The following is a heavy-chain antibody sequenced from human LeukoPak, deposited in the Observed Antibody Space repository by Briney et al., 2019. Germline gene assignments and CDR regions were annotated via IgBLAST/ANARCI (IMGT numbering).Heavy chain of an antibody. CDR3: ARVILNPPYYDILTGPEFDY. V-gene: IGHV4-59*12. Sequence: PSETLSLTCTVSGGSISSYYWSWIRQPPGKGLEWIGYIYYSGSTNYNPSLKSRVTISVDTSKNQFSLKLSSVTAADTAVYYCARVILNPPYYDILTGPEFDYWGQGTLVTVSS. D-gene: IGHD3-9*01. CDR2: IYYSGST. CDR1: GGSISSYY. J-gene: IGHJ4*02.